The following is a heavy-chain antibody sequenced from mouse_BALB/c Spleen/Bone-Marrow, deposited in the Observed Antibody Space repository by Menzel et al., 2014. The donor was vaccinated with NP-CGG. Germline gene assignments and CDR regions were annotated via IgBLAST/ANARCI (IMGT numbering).Heavy chain of an antibody. Sequence: EVQRVESGGGLVKLGGSLKLSCAASGFTFSSYYMPWARQTPEKRLELVAAINSYGGSTYYPDTVKGRFTISRDNAKNTLYLQMSSLKSEDTALYYCAGSYYGSTFDYWGQGTTLTVSS. CDR3: AGSYYGSTFDY. V-gene: IGHV5-6-2*01. CDR2: INSYGGST. J-gene: IGHJ2*01. D-gene: IGHD1-1*01. CDR1: GFTFSSYY.